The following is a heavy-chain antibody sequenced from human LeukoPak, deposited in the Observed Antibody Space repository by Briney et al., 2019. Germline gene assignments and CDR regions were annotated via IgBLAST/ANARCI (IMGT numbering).Heavy chain of an antibody. D-gene: IGHD3-16*02. CDR2: ISAYNGNT. CDR3: ARDYDYVWGSYRYREGGDY. Sequence: GASVKVSCKASGYTFTSYGISWVRQAPGQGLEWIGWISAYNGNTNYAQKLQGRVTMTTDTSTSTAYMELRSLRSDDTAVYYCARDYDYVWGSYRYREGGDYWGQGALVTVSS. V-gene: IGHV1-18*01. J-gene: IGHJ4*02. CDR1: GYTFTSYG.